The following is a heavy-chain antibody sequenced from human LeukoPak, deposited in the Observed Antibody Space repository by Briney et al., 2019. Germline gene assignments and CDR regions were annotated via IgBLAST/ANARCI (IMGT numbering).Heavy chain of an antibody. CDR1: GFTFSNYW. CDR3: ARDEGTGLDDAFDI. V-gene: IGHV3-74*01. D-gene: IGHD1-1*01. J-gene: IGHJ3*02. Sequence: GGSLRLSCAASGFTFSNYWMHWVRQAPGKGLVWVSRINSDGINTSYADSVKGRFTISRDNAKNSLYLQMNSLKAEDTALYYCARDEGTGLDDAFDIWGQGTMLTVSS. CDR2: INSDGINT.